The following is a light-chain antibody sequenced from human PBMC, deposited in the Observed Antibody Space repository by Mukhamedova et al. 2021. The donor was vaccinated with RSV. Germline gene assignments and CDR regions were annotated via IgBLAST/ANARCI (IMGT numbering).Light chain of an antibody. CDR2: GS. V-gene: IGKV3-20*01. CDR1: ESLGNRN. J-gene: IGKJ4*01. CDR3: QGRT. Sequence: EYMGTLSCRASESLGNRNLAWYQQKPGQAPRLLIYGSSRATGIPDRFSGSGSGTEFTLTINRLEPEDFAVYYCQGRTFGGGTKVEIK.